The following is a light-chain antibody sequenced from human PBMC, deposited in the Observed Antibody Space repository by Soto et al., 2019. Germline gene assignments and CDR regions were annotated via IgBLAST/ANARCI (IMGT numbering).Light chain of an antibody. J-gene: IGLJ1*01. V-gene: IGLV2-23*02. CDR2: EVS. Sequence: QSALTQPASVSGSPGQSITISCTGTSSDVGSFNLVSWYEQHPGKAPKLVIYEVSKRPSGVSNRFSGSKSGNTASLTISGLQAEDEAYYCCCSSARSSTYVFGTGTKLTVL. CDR3: CSSARSSTYV. CDR1: SSDVGSFNL.